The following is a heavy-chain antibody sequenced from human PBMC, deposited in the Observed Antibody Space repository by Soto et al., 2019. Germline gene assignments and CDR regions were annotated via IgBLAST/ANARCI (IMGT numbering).Heavy chain of an antibody. Sequence: GGSLRLSCVASGFTVSSYIMTWVSQAPGKGLEWLSYISSSTDTIYYADSVKGRFTISRDNAKNSVFLQMNSLRAEDTAVYYCAREVGYYYYYVDVWGKGTTVTVSS. D-gene: IGHD1-26*01. CDR2: ISSSTDTI. CDR1: GFTVSSYI. V-gene: IGHV3-48*01. CDR3: AREVGYYYYYVDV. J-gene: IGHJ6*03.